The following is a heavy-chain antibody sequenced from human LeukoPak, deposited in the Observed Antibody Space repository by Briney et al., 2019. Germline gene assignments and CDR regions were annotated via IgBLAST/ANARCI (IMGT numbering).Heavy chain of an antibody. D-gene: IGHD1-26*01. CDR2: ISSSSSTI. CDR3: ARGRPSGSYLAFGYYFDY. Sequence: PGGSLRLSCAASGFTFSSYSMNWVRQAPGKGLEWVSYISSSSSTIYYADSVKGRFTISRDNAKNSLYLQMNSLRAEDTALYYCARGRPSGSYLAFGYYFDYWGQGTLVTVSS. CDR1: GFTFSSYS. J-gene: IGHJ4*02. V-gene: IGHV3-48*04.